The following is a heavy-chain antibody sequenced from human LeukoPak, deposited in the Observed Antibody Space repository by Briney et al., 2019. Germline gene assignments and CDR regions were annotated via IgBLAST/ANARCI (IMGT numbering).Heavy chain of an antibody. CDR3: ARAAAGGDDPFDV. Sequence: ASVKVSCKASGYNFKNYDINWVRQAPGQGLEWMAWMNPNNDNAGSAQKFQGRVTMTRDTSINTAYMELSSLRSDDTGVYYCARAAAGGDDPFDVWGQGSLIIVSS. CDR1: GYNFKNYD. J-gene: IGHJ3*01. V-gene: IGHV1-8*01. CDR2: MNPNNDNA. D-gene: IGHD6-25*01.